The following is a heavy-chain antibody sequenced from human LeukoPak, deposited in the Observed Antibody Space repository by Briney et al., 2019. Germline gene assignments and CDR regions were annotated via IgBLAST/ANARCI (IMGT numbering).Heavy chain of an antibody. CDR3: TTDTWYSAGH. V-gene: IGHV3-7*03. J-gene: IGHJ4*02. CDR2: MKKDGSEK. D-gene: IGHD2-15*01. CDR1: GFIFSGSW. Sequence: GGSLRLSCTASGFIFSGSWMAWIRQAPGKGLEWVAIMKKDGSEKYYVDSMKGRFTISRDNAKNSLFLQMNSLRAEDTAIYYCTTDTWYSAGHWGQGTLVTVSS.